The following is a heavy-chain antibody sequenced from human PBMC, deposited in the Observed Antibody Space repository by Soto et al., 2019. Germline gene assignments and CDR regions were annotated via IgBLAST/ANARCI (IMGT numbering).Heavy chain of an antibody. Sequence: SETLSLTCAVYGGSFNGHVWSGIRQPPGKGLEWIGEINHSGSTNFNPSLKSRVTISVDTSKNQFSLKVNSLTAADTAVYYCARGISLIVEVQRDAPDKYYFDSWGQGTVVTGSS. CDR3: ARGISLIVEVQRDAPDKYYFDS. CDR2: INHSGST. V-gene: IGHV4-34*01. CDR1: GGSFNGHV. J-gene: IGHJ4*02. D-gene: IGHD2-21*01.